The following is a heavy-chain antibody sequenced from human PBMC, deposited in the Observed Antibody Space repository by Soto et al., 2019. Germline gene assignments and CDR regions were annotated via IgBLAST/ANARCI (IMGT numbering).Heavy chain of an antibody. CDR2: INPNIGTT. V-gene: IGHV1-2*02. J-gene: IGHJ5*02. D-gene: IGHD3-10*01. Sequence: QEQLVQSGAEVKKPGASVKVSCKASGYTFTDHYLHWVRQAPGQGLEWMGWINPNIGTTKYAQKFQGRVTMTRDTSISTAYMELSGLRSDDTALYYCARETRVASGSAIPRRNNWFDPWGLGTLVTVSS. CDR1: GYTFTDHY. CDR3: ARETRVASGSAIPRRNNWFDP.